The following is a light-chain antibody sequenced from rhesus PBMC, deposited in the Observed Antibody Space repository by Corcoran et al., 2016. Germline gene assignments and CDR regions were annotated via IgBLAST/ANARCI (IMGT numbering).Light chain of an antibody. Sequence: DIQMTQSPSSLSASVGDKVTITCRASQGISSWLAWYQQKPGKDPKLLIYSASSLQSGVPSRFSGSGSGTDYTLAISSLQPEDFATYYCQQGYNTPRTFGQGTKVEIK. CDR1: QGISSW. V-gene: IGKV1-18*01. J-gene: IGKJ1*01. CDR2: SAS. CDR3: QQGYNTPRT.